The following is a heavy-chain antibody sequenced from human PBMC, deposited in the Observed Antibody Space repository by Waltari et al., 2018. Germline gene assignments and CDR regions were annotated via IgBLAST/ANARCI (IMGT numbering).Heavy chain of an antibody. J-gene: IGHJ6*02. CDR2: IYYSGRT. D-gene: IGHD3-9*01. Sequence: QVQLQESGPGLVKPSETLSLTCTGSGGTISSYYWSWIRQPPGKGLEWIGYIYYSGRTNYNPSLKSRVTISVDTSKNQFSLKLSSVTAADTAVYYCARDRRYDILTAPRGADYYYYGMDVWGQGTTVTVSS. V-gene: IGHV4-59*01. CDR1: GGTISSYY. CDR3: ARDRRYDILTAPRGADYYYYGMDV.